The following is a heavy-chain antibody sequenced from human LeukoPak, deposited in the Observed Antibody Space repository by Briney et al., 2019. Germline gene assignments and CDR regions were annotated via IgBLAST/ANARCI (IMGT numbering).Heavy chain of an antibody. CDR3: AGTPVRHCSSTSCYDYYYYGMDV. V-gene: IGHV1-8*01. CDR1: GYTFTSYD. J-gene: IGHJ6*02. D-gene: IGHD2-2*01. CDR2: MNPNSGNT. Sequence: GASVKVSCKPSGYTFTSYDINWVRQATGQGVEWMGWMNPNSGNTGYAQKFQGRVTMTRNTSISTAYMELSSLRSEDTAVYYCAGTPVRHCSSTSCYDYYYYGMDVWGQVTTVTVSS.